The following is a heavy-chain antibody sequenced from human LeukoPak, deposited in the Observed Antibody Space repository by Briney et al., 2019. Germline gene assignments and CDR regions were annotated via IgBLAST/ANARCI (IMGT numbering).Heavy chain of an antibody. CDR2: ISGSGGST. CDR3: ARAIGGYYYYYYMDV. CDR1: GFTFSSYA. V-gene: IGHV3-23*01. D-gene: IGHD3-16*01. J-gene: IGHJ6*03. Sequence: GGSLRLSCAASGFTFSSYAMSWVRQAPGKGLEWVSAISGSGGSTNYADSVKGRFTISRDNSKNTLYLQMNSLRAEDTAVYYCARAIGGYYYYYYMDVWGKGTTVTVSS.